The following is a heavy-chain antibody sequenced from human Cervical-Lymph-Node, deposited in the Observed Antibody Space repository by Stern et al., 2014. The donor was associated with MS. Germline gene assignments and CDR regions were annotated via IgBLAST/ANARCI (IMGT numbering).Heavy chain of an antibody. Sequence: EVQLVESGAEVKKPGESLKISCKGSGYSFTSYWIGWVRQMPGKGLEWMGIIYPGDSDTRYSPSFQGQFTISADKSISTAYLQWSSLKASDTAMYYCARRSALTGDAFDIWGQGTMVTVSS. CDR3: ARRSALTGDAFDI. CDR2: IYPGDSDT. D-gene: IGHD2-15*01. V-gene: IGHV5-51*01. J-gene: IGHJ3*02. CDR1: GYSFTSYW.